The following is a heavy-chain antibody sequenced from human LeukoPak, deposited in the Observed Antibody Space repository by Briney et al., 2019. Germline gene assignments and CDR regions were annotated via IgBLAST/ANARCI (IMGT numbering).Heavy chain of an antibody. CDR2: INSDGSST. Sequence: WGSLRLSCAASGFTFRSYLIQLVRQTPGKGLVWVSRINSDGSSTSYADSVKGRFTISRDNAKNTLYLQMNSLRAEDTAVYYCARDWRLDYWGQGTLVTVSS. CDR3: ARDWRLDY. J-gene: IGHJ4*02. CDR1: GFTFRSYL. V-gene: IGHV3-74*01. D-gene: IGHD3-3*01.